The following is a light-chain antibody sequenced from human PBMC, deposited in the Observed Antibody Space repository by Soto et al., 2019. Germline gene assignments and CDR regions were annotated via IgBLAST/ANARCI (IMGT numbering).Light chain of an antibody. CDR2: DVT. V-gene: IGLV2-14*03. Sequence: QSALTQPASVSGSPGQSITISCTGSSTDIGIYNYVSWYQQHPGKAPKLIIYDVTNRPSGVSNRFSGSKSGNTASLTISGLQAEDEADYFCSSFTSSSWVFGGGTQLTVL. J-gene: IGLJ3*02. CDR3: SSFTSSSWV. CDR1: STDIGIYNY.